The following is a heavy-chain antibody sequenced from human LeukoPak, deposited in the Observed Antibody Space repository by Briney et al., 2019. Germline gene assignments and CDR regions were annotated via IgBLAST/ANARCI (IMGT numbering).Heavy chain of an antibody. CDR2: ISGDGGST. V-gene: IGHV3-43*02. J-gene: IGHJ4*02. CDR1: GSTFDDYA. D-gene: IGHD3-16*02. Sequence: TGGSLRLSCAASGSTFDDYAMHWVRQAPGKGLEWVSLISGDGGSTYYADSVKGRFTISRDNSKNSLYLQMNSLRTEDTALYYCAKASPSYVWGSYRLRPFDYWGQGTLVTVSS. CDR3: AKASPSYVWGSYRLRPFDY.